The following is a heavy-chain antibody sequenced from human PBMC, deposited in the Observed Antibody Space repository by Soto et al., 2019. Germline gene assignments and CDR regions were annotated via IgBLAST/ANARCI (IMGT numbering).Heavy chain of an antibody. V-gene: IGHV1-8*01. CDR3: ARGIKHGDYSRWFDP. Sequence: SVKVSCKAARCAGTGCGIRWVRQATGQGFEYLGWMNPNSGNTGYVKKFQGRVTMTRDTSMSTAYMELSSLRSEDTAVYYCARGIKHGDYSRWFDPWGPGTLVTVSS. CDR1: RCAGTGCG. J-gene: IGHJ5*02. CDR2: MNPNSGNT. D-gene: IGHD4-17*01.